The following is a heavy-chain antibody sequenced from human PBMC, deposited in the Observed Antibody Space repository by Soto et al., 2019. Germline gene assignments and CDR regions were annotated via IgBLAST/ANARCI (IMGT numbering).Heavy chain of an antibody. J-gene: IGHJ5*02. CDR1: GDSVSSNSAA. CDR3: ARCPTALDP. V-gene: IGHV6-1*01. CDR2: TYYTSKWYR. Sequence: SQTLSLTSAISGDSVSSNSAAWNWIRQSPSRGLEWLGRTYYTSKWYRVYAVSLKGRIPIKPVTSKNQFSLQLNSVPPEDTAVYYCARCPTALDPWGQGTLVTVS. D-gene: IGHD4-17*01.